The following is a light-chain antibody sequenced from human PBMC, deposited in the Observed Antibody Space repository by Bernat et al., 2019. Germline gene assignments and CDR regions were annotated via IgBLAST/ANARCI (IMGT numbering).Light chain of an antibody. Sequence: EIVLTQSPGTLSLSPGERATLSCRASQSVSSNYLAWYQQKPGQAPGLLIYGASSRATGIPDRFSGTGSGTDFTLTISRLEPEDFAVYYGQQYGDSVTFGGRTEVDIK. J-gene: IGKJ4*01. V-gene: IGKV3-20*01. CDR3: QQYGDSVT. CDR2: GAS. CDR1: QSVSSNY.